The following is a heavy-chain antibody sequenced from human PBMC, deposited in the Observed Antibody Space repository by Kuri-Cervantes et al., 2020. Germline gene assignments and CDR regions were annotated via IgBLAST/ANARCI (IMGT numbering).Heavy chain of an antibody. D-gene: IGHD2-15*01. Sequence: ETLSLTCAASGFTFSSYWMSWVRQAPGKGLEWVANIKQDGSEKYYVDSVKGRFTISRDNAKNSLYLQMNSLRAEDTAVYYCAREPVIGYCSGGSCYGGMDVWGQGTTVTVSS. CDR2: IKQDGSEK. V-gene: IGHV3-7*03. CDR3: AREPVIGYCSGGSCYGGMDV. CDR1: GFTFSSYW. J-gene: IGHJ6*02.